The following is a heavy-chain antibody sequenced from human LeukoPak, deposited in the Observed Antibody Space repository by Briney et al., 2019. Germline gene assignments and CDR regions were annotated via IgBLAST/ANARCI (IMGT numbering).Heavy chain of an antibody. CDR1: GFTFSSYE. CDR3: AKGRGWEASYYYYYMDV. V-gene: IGHV3-48*03. Sequence: PGGSLRLSCAASGFTFSSYEMNRVRQAPGKGLEWVSYISGSGSTIYYADSVKGRFTISRDNSKNTLYLQMNSLRAEDTAVYYCAKGRGWEASYYYYYMDVWGKGTTVTISS. CDR2: ISGSGSTI. J-gene: IGHJ6*03. D-gene: IGHD1-26*01.